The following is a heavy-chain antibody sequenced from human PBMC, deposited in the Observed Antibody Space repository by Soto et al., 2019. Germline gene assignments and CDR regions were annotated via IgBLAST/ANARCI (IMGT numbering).Heavy chain of an antibody. V-gene: IGHV3-30*18. J-gene: IGHJ4*02. CDR1: GFTFSSYG. CDR3: AKGEGDCSGGSCYVSYY. Sequence: QVQLVESGGGVVQPGRSLRLSCAASGFTFSSYGMHWVRQAPGKGLEWVAVISYEGSNKYYADSVKGRFTISRDNSKNTLYLQMNSLRAEDTAVYYCAKGEGDCSGGSCYVSYYWGQGTLVTVSS. D-gene: IGHD2-15*01. CDR2: ISYEGSNK.